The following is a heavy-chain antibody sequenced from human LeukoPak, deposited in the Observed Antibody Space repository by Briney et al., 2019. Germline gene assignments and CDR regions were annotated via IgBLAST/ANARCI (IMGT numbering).Heavy chain of an antibody. V-gene: IGHV4-39*02. Sequence: SETLSLTCTVSGASFSSMNYCWGWIRQPPGKGLEWIGSIFHSGSTYYSPSLKSRVTISVDTSTNRVSLKLNSVTAADTAVYYCARGIGLRYFDWFLSPVDYWGQGTLVTVSS. CDR2: IFHSGST. CDR1: GASFSSMNYC. D-gene: IGHD3-9*01. J-gene: IGHJ4*02. CDR3: ARGIGLRYFDWFLSPVDY.